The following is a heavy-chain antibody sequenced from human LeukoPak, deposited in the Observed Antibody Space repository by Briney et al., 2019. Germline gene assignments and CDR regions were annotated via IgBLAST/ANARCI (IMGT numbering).Heavy chain of an antibody. D-gene: IGHD5-18*01. J-gene: IGHJ6*03. CDR2: ISAYNGNT. V-gene: IGHV1-18*01. Sequence: ASVKASCKASGYTFTSYGISWVRQAPGQGLEWMGWISAYNGNTNYAQKLQGRVTMTTDTSTSTAYMELRSLRSDDTAVYYCARGYSYGFDYYYYMDVWGKGTTVTVSS. CDR1: GYTFTSYG. CDR3: ARGYSYGFDYYYYMDV.